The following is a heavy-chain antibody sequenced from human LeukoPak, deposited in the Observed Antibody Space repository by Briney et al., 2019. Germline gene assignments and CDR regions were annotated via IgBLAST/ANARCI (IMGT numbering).Heavy chain of an antibody. CDR3: AKETDN. CDR2: ISADGTST. Sequence: GGSLRLSCATSRFTSDDFGIHWVRQAPGKGLEWVCFISADGTSTFYADSVRGRFTISRGNSKNSLYLQMNSLRTEDTAFYYCAKETDNWGQGTLVTVSS. V-gene: IGHV3-43*02. J-gene: IGHJ4*02. CDR1: RFTSDDFG.